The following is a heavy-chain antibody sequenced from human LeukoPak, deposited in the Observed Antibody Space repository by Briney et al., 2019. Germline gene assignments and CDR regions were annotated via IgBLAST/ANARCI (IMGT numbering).Heavy chain of an antibody. CDR2: ISSSSSYT. V-gene: IGHV3-11*06. CDR1: GFTFSDYY. Sequence: GGSLRLSCAASGFTFSDYYMSWIRRAPGKGLEWVSYISSSSSYTNYADSVKGRFTISRDNAKNSLYLQMNSLRAEDTAVYYCARRYYYDSSGCDYWGQGTLVTVSS. J-gene: IGHJ4*02. D-gene: IGHD3-22*01. CDR3: ARRYYYDSSGCDY.